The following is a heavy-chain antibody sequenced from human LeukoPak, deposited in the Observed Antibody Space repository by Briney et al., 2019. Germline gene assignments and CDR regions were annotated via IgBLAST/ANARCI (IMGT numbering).Heavy chain of an antibody. J-gene: IGHJ4*02. D-gene: IGHD4-23*01. CDR3: ARGRPHGNDY. CDR1: GFTFSSYW. V-gene: IGHV3-74*01. Sequence: GGSLRLSCAASGFTFSSYWMNWVRQAPGKGLVWVSRIASDGSSTTYADSVKGRFSISRDNAKNTLYLQMNSLRDEDTAVYYCARGRPHGNDYWGQGTLVTVSS. CDR2: IASDGSST.